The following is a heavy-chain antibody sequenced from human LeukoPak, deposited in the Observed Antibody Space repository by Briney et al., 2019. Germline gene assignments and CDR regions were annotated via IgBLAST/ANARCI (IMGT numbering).Heavy chain of an antibody. Sequence: GGSLRLSCAASGFTFSSYAMSWVRQAPGKGLEWVSGILDSGYSTYYANSVKGRFTISRDNSKNTLYLQMNSLRAEDTAVYYCALTCSSTSCPTGYWGQGTLVTVSS. V-gene: IGHV3-23*01. J-gene: IGHJ4*02. D-gene: IGHD2-2*01. CDR2: ILDSGYST. CDR3: ALTCSSTSCPTGY. CDR1: GFTFSSYA.